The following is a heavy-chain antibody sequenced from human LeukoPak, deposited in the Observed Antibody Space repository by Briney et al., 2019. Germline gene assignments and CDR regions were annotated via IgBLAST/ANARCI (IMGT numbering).Heavy chain of an antibody. CDR2: ISWNSGSR. CDR3: AKDIRMAVTIGVTGFDL. CDR1: GFSFDDCA. J-gene: IGHJ3*01. D-gene: IGHD5-24*01. V-gene: IGHV3-9*01. Sequence: GRSLRLSCAASGFSFDDCAMHWVRQAPGKGLEWVSGISWNSGSRSYADSVKGRFTISRDNAKNSLYLQMNSLRPEDTALYYCAKDIRMAVTIGVTGFDLWGQGTMVTVSS.